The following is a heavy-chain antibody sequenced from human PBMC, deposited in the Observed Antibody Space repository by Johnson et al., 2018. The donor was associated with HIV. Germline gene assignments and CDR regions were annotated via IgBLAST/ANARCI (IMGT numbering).Heavy chain of an antibody. CDR2: IKQDGSEK. J-gene: IGHJ3*02. V-gene: IGHV3-7*01. CDR3: ARSYSGYDYGPFDM. Sequence: VQLVESGGGVVQPGRSLRLSCATSGFTFSSYAMHWVRQAPGKGLEWVANIKQDGSEKYYVDSVTGRFTISRDNAKNSLYLQMNSLRAEDTAVYYCARSYSGYDYGPFDMWGQGTMVTVSS. CDR1: GFTFSSYA. D-gene: IGHD5-12*01.